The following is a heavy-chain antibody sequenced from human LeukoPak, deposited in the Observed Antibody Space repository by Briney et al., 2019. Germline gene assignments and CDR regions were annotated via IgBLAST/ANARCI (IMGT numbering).Heavy chain of an antibody. CDR1: GGSFSGYY. J-gene: IGHJ4*02. CDR3: ARRPMPSGYWYGIYYFDS. D-gene: IGHD6-25*01. CDR2: INHSGST. V-gene: IGHV4-34*01. Sequence: SETLSLTCAVYGGSFSGYYWSWIRQPPGKGLECIGEINHSGSTNYNPSLKSRVTISVDTSKSQFSLKLSSVTAADTAVYYCARRPMPSGYWYGIYYFDSWGQGILVTVSS.